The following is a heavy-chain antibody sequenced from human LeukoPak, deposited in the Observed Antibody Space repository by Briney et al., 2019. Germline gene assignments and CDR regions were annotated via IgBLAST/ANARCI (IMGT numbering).Heavy chain of an antibody. D-gene: IGHD3-3*01. V-gene: IGHV1-46*01. CDR3: ARDLFQDDFWSGYPAGGMDV. J-gene: IGHJ6*02. Sequence: GASVKVSCKASGYTFTSYHMHWVRQAPGQGLEWMGIINPSGGSTSYAQKFQGRVTMTRDTSTSTVYMELSSLRPEDTAVYYRARDLFQDDFWSGYPAGGMDVWGQGTTVTVSS. CDR2: INPSGGST. CDR1: GYTFTSYH.